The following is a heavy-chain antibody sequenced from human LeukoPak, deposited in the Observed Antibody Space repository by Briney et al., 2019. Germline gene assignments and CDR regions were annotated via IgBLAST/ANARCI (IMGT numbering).Heavy chain of an antibody. CDR2: INPSGGST. D-gene: IGHD6-6*01. V-gene: IGHV1-46*01. CDR3: ARVDTIYSSSSEWYFDY. CDR1: GYTFTSYY. Sequence: GSSVTVSCKASGYTFTSYYMHWVRQAPGQGLEWMGIINPSGGSTSYAQKFQGRVTMTRDTSTSTVYMELSSLRSEDTAVYYCARVDTIYSSSSEWYFDYWGQGTLVTVSS. J-gene: IGHJ4*02.